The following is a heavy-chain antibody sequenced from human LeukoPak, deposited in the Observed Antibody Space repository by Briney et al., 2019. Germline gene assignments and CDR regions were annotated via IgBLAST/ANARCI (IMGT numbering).Heavy chain of an antibody. Sequence: SETLSLTCTVSGGSISSYYWNWIRQPPGKGLEWIGYMYYSGRTNYTNYNSSLKSRFTIAVDTSNSQSSLKLSSVTAADTAVYYCARLTCTSTSCTRRGTFDIWGQGTMVTVSS. CDR3: ARLTCTSTSCTRRGTFDI. V-gene: IGHV4-59*08. CDR1: GGSISSYY. J-gene: IGHJ3*02. D-gene: IGHD2-2*01. CDR2: MYYSGRTNYT.